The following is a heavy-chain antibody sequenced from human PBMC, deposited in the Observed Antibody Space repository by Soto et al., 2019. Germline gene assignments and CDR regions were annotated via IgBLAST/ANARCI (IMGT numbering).Heavy chain of an antibody. CDR3: AKDIHYDSSGYYSYYFDY. CDR1: GFTFDDYA. V-gene: IGHV3-9*01. Sequence: EVQLVESGEGLVQPGRSLRLSCAASGFTFDDYAMHWVRQAPGKGLEWVSGISWNSGSIGYADSVKGRFTISRDNAKNSLYLQMNSLRAEDTALYYCAKDIHYDSSGYYSYYFDYWGQGTLVTVSS. D-gene: IGHD3-22*01. CDR2: ISWNSGSI. J-gene: IGHJ4*02.